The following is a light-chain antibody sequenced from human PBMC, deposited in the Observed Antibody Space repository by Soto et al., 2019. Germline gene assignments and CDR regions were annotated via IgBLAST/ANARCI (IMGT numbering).Light chain of an antibody. CDR1: QGISSY. Sequence: IQMTQSPSSVSASIGDRVTITCRASQGISSYLAWYQQKPGKAPKLLIYAASTLQSGVPSRFSGSGSGTDFTLTISCLQSEDFATYYCQQYYSYPRTFGQGTKVDIK. CDR3: QQYYSYPRT. CDR2: AAS. J-gene: IGKJ1*01. V-gene: IGKV1-8*01.